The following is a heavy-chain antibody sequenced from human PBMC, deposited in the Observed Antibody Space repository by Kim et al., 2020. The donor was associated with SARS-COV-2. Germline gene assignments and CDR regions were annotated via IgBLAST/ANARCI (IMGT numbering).Heavy chain of an antibody. Sequence: ASVKVSCKASGYTFTSYAMNWVRQAPGQGLEWMGWINTNTGNPTYALSFTGRFVFSLDTSVSTAYLQISSLKAEDTAVYYCAREAYSRSWYILDPWGQGTLVTVSS. V-gene: IGHV7-4-1*02. CDR2: INTNTGNP. CDR3: AREAYSRSWYILDP. D-gene: IGHD6-13*01. J-gene: IGHJ5*02. CDR1: GYTFTSYA.